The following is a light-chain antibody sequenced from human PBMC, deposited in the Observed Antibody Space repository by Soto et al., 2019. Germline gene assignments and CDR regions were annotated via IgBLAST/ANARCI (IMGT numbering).Light chain of an antibody. J-gene: IGLJ1*01. CDR3: QYLDSALLAQG. CDR1: SSNVGPADA. CDR2: DDN. Sequence: QSVMTQPPSVSGATGQRVSISGTAASSNVGPADAVHWYQQSPGSTPKLLIFDDNVRPSGVPDRFSASKSGTTASLAITGLQTEDEADYYCQYLDSALLAQGFGTGTKGTVL. V-gene: IGLV1-40*01.